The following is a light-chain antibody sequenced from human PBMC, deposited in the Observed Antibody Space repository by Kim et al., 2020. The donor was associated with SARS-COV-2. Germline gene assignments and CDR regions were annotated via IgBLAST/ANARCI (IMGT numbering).Light chain of an antibody. CDR3: PQYGSPPHT. V-gene: IGKV3-20*01. J-gene: IGKJ2*01. Sequence: EIVLTQSPGTLSLSPGERATLSCRASQSVSSRYLPWYQQKPGQAPSLLIYGSSSRATGIPDSFSGSVSGTDFTLTISTLEPEDFAVYYSPQYGSPPHTCGQGTKLE. CDR2: GSS. CDR1: QSVSSRY.